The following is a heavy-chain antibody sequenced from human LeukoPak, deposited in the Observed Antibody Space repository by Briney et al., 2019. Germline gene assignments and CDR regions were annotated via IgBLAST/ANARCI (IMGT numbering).Heavy chain of an antibody. Sequence: GGSLRLFCAASGFTFSSYAMSWVRQAPGKGLEWVSAISGSGGSTYYADSVKGRFTISRDNSKNTLYLQMNSLRAEDTAVYYCAILASSSDGFDYWGQGTLVTVSS. CDR2: ISGSGGST. CDR3: AILASSSDGFDY. CDR1: GFTFSSYA. J-gene: IGHJ4*02. D-gene: IGHD6-6*01. V-gene: IGHV3-23*01.